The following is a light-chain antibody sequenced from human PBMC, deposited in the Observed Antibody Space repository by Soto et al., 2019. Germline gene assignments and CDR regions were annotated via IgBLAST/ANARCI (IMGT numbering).Light chain of an antibody. CDR1: QSVSSNS. CDR3: QQYGDSPPT. V-gene: IGKV3-20*01. Sequence: EIVLTQSPGTLSLSPGESATLSCRASQSVSSNSLAWYRRNPGQPPSLLIYGTSTRATDIPRGFSGSGSGTDFTITVTRLEPEDFAVYFCQQYGDSPPTFGQGTKVEVK. CDR2: GTS. J-gene: IGKJ1*01.